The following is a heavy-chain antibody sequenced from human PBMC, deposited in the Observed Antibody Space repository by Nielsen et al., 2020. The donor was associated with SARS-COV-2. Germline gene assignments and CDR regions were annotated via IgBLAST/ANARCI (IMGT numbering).Heavy chain of an antibody. D-gene: IGHD1-26*01. Sequence: GGSLRLSCAASGFTFSGSAMHWVRQAPGKGLEWVAVISYDGSNKYYADSVKGRFTISRDNSKNTLYLQMNSLRAEDTAVYYCAKDAEWELLGYFDYWGQGTLVTVSS. V-gene: IGHV3-30*04. CDR2: ISYDGSNK. CDR1: GFTFSGSA. J-gene: IGHJ4*02. CDR3: AKDAEWELLGYFDY.